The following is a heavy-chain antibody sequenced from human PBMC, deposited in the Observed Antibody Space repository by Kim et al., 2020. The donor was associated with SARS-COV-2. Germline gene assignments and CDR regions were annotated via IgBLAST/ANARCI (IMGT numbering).Heavy chain of an antibody. J-gene: IGHJ4*02. D-gene: IGHD5-18*01. CDR2: IIRILGIA. CDR1: GGTFSSYA. Sequence: SVKVSCKASGGTFSSYAISWVRQAPGQGLEWMGRIIRILGIANYAQKFQGRVTITADKSTSTAYMELSSLRSEDTAVYYCARSSGPTAMDENEFDYWGQ. V-gene: IGHV1-69*04. CDR3: ARSSGPTAMDENEFDY.